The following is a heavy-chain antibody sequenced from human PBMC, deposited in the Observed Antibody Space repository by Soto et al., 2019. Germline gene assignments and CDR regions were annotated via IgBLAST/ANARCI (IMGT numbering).Heavy chain of an antibody. CDR1: GFIFTDYT. J-gene: IGHJ4*02. D-gene: IGHD5-12*01. Sequence: ASVKVSCKASGFIFTDYTIHWVRQAPGQGLDWMGWINAGNGDTLYSQNFQGRVTISRDTSATTAYMELPSLTSEDTAFYYCARGGAATINWGQGTLVTVSS. V-gene: IGHV1-3*01. CDR2: INAGNGDT. CDR3: ARGGAATIN.